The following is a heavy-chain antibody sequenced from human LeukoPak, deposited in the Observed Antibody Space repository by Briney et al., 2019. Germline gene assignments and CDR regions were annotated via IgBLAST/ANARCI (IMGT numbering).Heavy chain of an antibody. D-gene: IGHD3-3*01. CDR3: ARAPDYDFWSGYYLTGPMDV. J-gene: IGHJ6*03. CDR2: MNPNSGNT. CDR1: GYTFTSYD. V-gene: IGHV1-8*01. Sequence: ASVKVSCKASGYTFTSYDINWVRQATGQGLEWMGWMNPNSGNTGYAQKFQGRVTMTRNTSISTAYMELSSLRSEDTAVYYCARAPDYDFWSGYYLTGPMDVWGKGTTVTVFS.